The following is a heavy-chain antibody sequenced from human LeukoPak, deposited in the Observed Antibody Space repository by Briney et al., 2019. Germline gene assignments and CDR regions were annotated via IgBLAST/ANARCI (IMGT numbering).Heavy chain of an antibody. Sequence: SPTLSLTCAISGDSVSSNSAAWNWLRQSPSRGLEWLGRTYYRSKWYNDYAVSVKSRITINPDTSKNQFSLQLNSVTPEDTAVYYCARGSTIAAAGTKSYLLDYWGQGTLVTVSP. CDR3: ARGSTIAAAGTKSYLLDY. CDR1: GDSVSSNSAA. J-gene: IGHJ4*02. D-gene: IGHD6-13*01. CDR2: TYYRSKWYN. V-gene: IGHV6-1*01.